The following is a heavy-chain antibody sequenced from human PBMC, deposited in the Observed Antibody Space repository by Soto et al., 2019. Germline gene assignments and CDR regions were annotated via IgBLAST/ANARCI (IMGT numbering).Heavy chain of an antibody. J-gene: IGHJ4*02. V-gene: IGHV1-8*01. CDR2: MNPSNGNA. CDR3: ARRKERSGPNYFDV. Sequence: ASVKVSCKASGDTFIKYDINWVRQATGQGLGWMGWMNPSNGNAGYAQNFRGRATMTSNTSITTAYMELSGLRYEDTSVYYCARRKERSGPNYFDVWGQGTLVTVSS. CDR1: GDTFIKYD. D-gene: IGHD6-25*01.